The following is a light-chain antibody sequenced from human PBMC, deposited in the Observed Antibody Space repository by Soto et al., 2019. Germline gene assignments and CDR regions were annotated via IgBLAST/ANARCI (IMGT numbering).Light chain of an antibody. CDR2: RAS. CDR1: QHVSSN. CDR3: QQYNNWPYT. V-gene: IGKV3-15*01. J-gene: IGKJ2*01. Sequence: EIVMTQSPATLSVFPGGSATLSCRASQHVSSNFAWYRQKPDQAPTLLIYRASTKATGIPARFSGSASGTDFTLTISSLQSEDVAVYYCQQYNNWPYTFGQGTKLEIK.